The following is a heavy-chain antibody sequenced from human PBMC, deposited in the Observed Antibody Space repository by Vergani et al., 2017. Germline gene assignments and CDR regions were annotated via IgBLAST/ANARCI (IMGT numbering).Heavy chain of an antibody. CDR1: GFTLSNYD. CDR3: AKHFRGWGIDY. D-gene: IGHD3-16*01. V-gene: IGHV3-30*02. Sequence: QVQLVESGGGVVQRGGSLRLSCATSGFTLSNYDMQWIRQGPGKGLEFVAFIQFDGSNQYYADSVKVRFTLSRDFSKNTLYLQMNSLRTDDTATYYCAKHFRGWGIDYWGQGTLVIVSS. J-gene: IGHJ4*02. CDR2: IQFDGSNQ.